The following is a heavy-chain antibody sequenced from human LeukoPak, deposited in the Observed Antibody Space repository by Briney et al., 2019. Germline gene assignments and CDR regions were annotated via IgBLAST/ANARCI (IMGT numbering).Heavy chain of an antibody. CDR2: MYYSGST. CDR1: GGSISSGDYY. J-gene: IGHJ5*02. V-gene: IGHV4-30-4*01. D-gene: IGHD3-22*01. CDR3: ARPYYYDSRIDP. Sequence: SQTLSLTCTVSGGSISSGDYYWSWIRQSPGKGLEWIAYMYYSGSTYYNPSLKSRVTMSADTSKNQLSLKLSSVTAADTAVYYCARPYYYDSRIDPWGQGILVTVSS.